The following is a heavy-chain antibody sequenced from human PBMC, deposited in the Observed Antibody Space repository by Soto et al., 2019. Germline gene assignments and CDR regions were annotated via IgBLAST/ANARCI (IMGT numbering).Heavy chain of an antibody. J-gene: IGHJ6*02. CDR2: IDWDDDK. CDR3: ARGSISGGYSAVGYYYGMDV. Sequence: SGPTLVNPTQTLTLTCTFSGFSLSTSGMCVSWIRQPPGKALEWLALIDWDDDKYYSTSLKTRLTISKDTSKNQVVLTMTNMDPVDTATYYCARGSISGGYSAVGYYYGMDVWRQGTPVTVSS. V-gene: IGHV2-70*01. CDR1: GFSLSTSGMC. D-gene: IGHD3-22*01.